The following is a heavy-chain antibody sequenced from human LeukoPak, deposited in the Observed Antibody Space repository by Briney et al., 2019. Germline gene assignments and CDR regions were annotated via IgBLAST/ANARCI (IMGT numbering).Heavy chain of an antibody. J-gene: IGHJ1*01. CDR1: GGSFSGYY. V-gene: IGHV4-34*01. D-gene: IGHD6-13*01. CDR2: INHSGST. CDR3: ARGRGIAAAGKPTGYFQH. Sequence: SETLSLTCAVYGGSFSGYYWSWIRQPQGKGLDWIGEINHSGSTNYNPSLKSRVTISVDTSKNQFSLKLSSVTAADTAVYYCARGRGIAAAGKPTGYFQHWGQGTLVTVSS.